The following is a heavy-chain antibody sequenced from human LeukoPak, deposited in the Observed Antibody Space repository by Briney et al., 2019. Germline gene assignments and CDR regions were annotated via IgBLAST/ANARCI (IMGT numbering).Heavy chain of an antibody. J-gene: IGHJ4*02. CDR2: INLSGGST. D-gene: IGHD4-17*01. Sequence: ASVKVPCKASGYTFTSYYMHWVRQAPGQGLEWMGIINLSGGSTRYAQKFQGRVTMTRDTSTSTVYMELSSLRSEDTAVYYCARNPVTTKYFDYWGQGTLVTVSS. V-gene: IGHV1-46*01. CDR1: GYTFTSYY. CDR3: ARNPVTTKYFDY.